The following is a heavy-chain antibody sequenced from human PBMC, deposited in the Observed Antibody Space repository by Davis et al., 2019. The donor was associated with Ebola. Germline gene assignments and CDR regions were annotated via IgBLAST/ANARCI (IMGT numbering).Heavy chain of an antibody. D-gene: IGHD3-22*01. V-gene: IGHV3-48*02. Sequence: GGSLRLSCAASGFTFSSYSLNWVRQAPGKGLEWISYISSGSRSKYYADSVKGRFTISRDNANNSLYLQMNSLKDEDTAVYFCAKDFQSDFDSSGYFPTPDHWGQGTLVTVSS. J-gene: IGHJ4*02. CDR3: AKDFQSDFDSSGYFPTPDH. CDR2: ISSGSRSK. CDR1: GFTFSSYS.